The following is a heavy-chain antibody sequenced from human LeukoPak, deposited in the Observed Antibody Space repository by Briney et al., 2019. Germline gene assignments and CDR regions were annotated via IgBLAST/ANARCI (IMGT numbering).Heavy chain of an antibody. Sequence: PGGSLRLSCAASGFTFSTYGMHWVRQAPGKGLEWVSLIYSGGSTYYADSVKGRFTISRDNPKNTLYLQMNSLRAEDTAVYYCAKEMSSGSLFDYWGQGTLVTVSS. V-gene: IGHV3-NL1*01. CDR2: IYSGGST. CDR3: AKEMSSGSLFDY. CDR1: GFTFSTYG. J-gene: IGHJ4*02. D-gene: IGHD6-19*01.